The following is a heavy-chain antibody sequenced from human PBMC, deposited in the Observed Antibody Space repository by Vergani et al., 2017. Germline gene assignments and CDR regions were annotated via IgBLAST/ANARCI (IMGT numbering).Heavy chain of an antibody. V-gene: IGHV3-21*01. J-gene: IGHJ4*02. D-gene: IGHD1-7*01. CDR3: AKAKSITGTTYDFDY. Sequence: EVQLVESGGGLVKPGGSLRLSCAASGFTFSSYSMNWVRQAPGKGLEWVSSISSSSSYIYYADSVKGRFTISRDNAKNSLYLQMNSLRAEDTAVYYCAKAKSITGTTYDFDYWGQGTLVTVSS. CDR1: GFTFSSYS. CDR2: ISSSSSYI.